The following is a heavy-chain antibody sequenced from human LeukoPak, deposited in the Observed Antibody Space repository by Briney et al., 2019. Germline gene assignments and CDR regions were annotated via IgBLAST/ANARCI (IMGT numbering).Heavy chain of an antibody. D-gene: IGHD3-22*01. J-gene: IGHJ4*02. CDR2: ISWNSGSI. V-gene: IGHV3-9*01. Sequence: PGRSLRLSCAASGITFDDYAMHWVRQAPGKGLEWVSGISWNSGSIGYADSVKGRFTISRDNAKNSLYLQMNSLRAEDTALYYCAKYRGSSGTHFDYWGQGTLVTVSS. CDR1: GITFDDYA. CDR3: AKYRGSSGTHFDY.